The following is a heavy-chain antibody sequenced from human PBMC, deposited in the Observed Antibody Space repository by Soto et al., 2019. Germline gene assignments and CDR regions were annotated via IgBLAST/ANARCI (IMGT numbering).Heavy chain of an antibody. CDR3: ATSYGSGYRAFDF. V-gene: IGHV1-69*04. Sequence: QVQLVQSGAEVKRPGSSVKVSCKASGDTFNFYSINWVRQAPGLGLEWMGRVNPILSMSNYAQRFQGRVTMTAYKYTSTAYMELSGLRSEDTAIYYCATSYGSGYRAFDFWGQGALVTVSS. CDR2: VNPILSMS. D-gene: IGHD3-10*01. CDR1: GDTFNFYS. J-gene: IGHJ4*02.